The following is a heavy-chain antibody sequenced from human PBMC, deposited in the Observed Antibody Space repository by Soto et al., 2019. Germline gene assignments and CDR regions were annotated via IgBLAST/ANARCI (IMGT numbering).Heavy chain of an antibody. J-gene: IGHJ6*02. V-gene: IGHV3-15*07. CDR3: TTDLESITIFGVVIQPVYYYYGMDV. D-gene: IGHD3-3*01. Sequence: PGGSLRLSCGASGFTFSNACMNWVRQAPGKGLEWVGRIKSKTDGGTTDYAAPVRGRFTISRDDSKNTLYLQMNSLKTEDTAVYYCTTDLESITIFGVVIQPVYYYYGMDVWGQGTTVTVSS. CDR2: IKSKTDGGTT. CDR1: GFTFSNAC.